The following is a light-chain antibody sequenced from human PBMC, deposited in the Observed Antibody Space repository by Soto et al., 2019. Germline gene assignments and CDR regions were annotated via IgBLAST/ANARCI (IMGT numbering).Light chain of an antibody. CDR1: SSNIGAGYD. Sequence: QSVLTQPPSVSGAPGQRVTISCTGSSSNIGAGYDVHWYQQLPGTAPKLLIYGNNNRPSGVPDRFSGSKSGTSASLAITGLQAEDAADYYCQSYDSSVSKVVFGGGTKVTGL. J-gene: IGLJ2*01. CDR2: GNN. CDR3: QSYDSSVSKVV. V-gene: IGLV1-40*01.